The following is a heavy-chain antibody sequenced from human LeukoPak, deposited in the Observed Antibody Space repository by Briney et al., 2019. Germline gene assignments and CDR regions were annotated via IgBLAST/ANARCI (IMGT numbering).Heavy chain of an antibody. V-gene: IGHV1-24*01. J-gene: IGHJ5*02. CDR2: FDPEDGET. D-gene: IGHD3-22*01. CDR3: ATDGYYHDSSGYTWFDP. Sequence: ASVKVSCKVSGYTLTELSMHWVRQAPGKGLEWMGGFDPEDGETIYAQKFQGRVTMTEDTSTDTAYMELSSLRSEDTAVYYCATDGYYHDSSGYTWFDPWGQGTLVTVSS. CDR1: GYTLTELS.